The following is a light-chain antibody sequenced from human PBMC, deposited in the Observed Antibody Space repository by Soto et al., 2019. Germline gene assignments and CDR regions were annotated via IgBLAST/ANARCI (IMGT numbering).Light chain of an antibody. J-gene: IGKJ5*01. CDR3: LQYNNWPFS. Sequence: IVLTQSPATLSVSPGERATLSCRASQSVSSNLAWHQQRPGQAPRLLIYGASTRATGVPARFSGGGSGTEFTLTISSLQSEDFAVYYCLQYNNWPFSFGQGTRLEIK. V-gene: IGKV3D-15*01. CDR2: GAS. CDR1: QSVSSN.